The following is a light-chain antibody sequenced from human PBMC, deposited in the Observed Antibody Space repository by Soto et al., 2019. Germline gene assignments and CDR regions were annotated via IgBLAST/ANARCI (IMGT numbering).Light chain of an antibody. V-gene: IGLV4-69*01. J-gene: IGLJ3*02. CDR1: SGHSSYA. CDR3: QTWGTGIRV. CDR2: LNSDGRH. Sequence: QLVLTQSPSASVSLGASVKLTCTLSSGHSSYAIAWHQQQPEKGPRYLMKLNSDGRHTRGDGIPDRFSGSSSGAERYLTISSLQSEDEADYYCQTWGTGIRVFGGGTKVTVL.